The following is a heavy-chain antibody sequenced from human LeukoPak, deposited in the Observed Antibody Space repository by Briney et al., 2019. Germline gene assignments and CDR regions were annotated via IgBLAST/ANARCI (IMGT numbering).Heavy chain of an antibody. CDR1: GGTFSSYA. CDR3: ARAELELRPSPTYYYYMDV. V-gene: IGHV1-69*13. Sequence: SVKVSCKASGGTFSSYAISWVRQAPGQGLEWMGGIIPIFGTANYAQKFQGRVTITADESTSTAYMELSSLRSEDTAVYYCARAELELRPSPTYYYYMDVWGKGTTVTVSS. CDR2: IIPIFGTA. D-gene: IGHD1-7*01. J-gene: IGHJ6*03.